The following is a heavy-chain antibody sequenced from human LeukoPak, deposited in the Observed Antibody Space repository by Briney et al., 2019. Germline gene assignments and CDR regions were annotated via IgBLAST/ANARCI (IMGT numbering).Heavy chain of an antibody. CDR2: IYYSGST. CDR1: GGSISSGGYC. Sequence: SETLSLTCTVSGGSISSGGYCWSWIRQHPGKGREWVVYIYYSGSTYYNPSLKSRVTISVDTSKNQFSLKLSSVTAADTAVYYCARENRVGGYSGYGYFDYWGQGTLVTVSS. D-gene: IGHD5-12*01. CDR3: ARENRVGGYSGYGYFDY. V-gene: IGHV4-31*03. J-gene: IGHJ4*02.